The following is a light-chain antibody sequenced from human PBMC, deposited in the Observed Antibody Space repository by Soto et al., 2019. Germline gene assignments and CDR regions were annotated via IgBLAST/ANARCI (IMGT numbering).Light chain of an antibody. CDR3: CSYAGSRIFYV. J-gene: IGLJ1*01. CDR2: EGS. V-gene: IGLV2-23*01. CDR1: SSDVGSYNL. Sequence: QSVLTQPASVSGSPGQSITISCTGTSSDVGSYNLVSWYQQHPGKAPKLMIYEGSKRPSGVSNRFSGSKSGNTASLTISGLQAEDEADYYCCSYAGSRIFYVFGTGTKLTVL.